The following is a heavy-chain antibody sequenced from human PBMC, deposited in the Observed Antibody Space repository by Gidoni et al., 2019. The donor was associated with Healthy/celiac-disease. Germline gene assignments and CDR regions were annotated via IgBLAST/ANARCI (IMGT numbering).Heavy chain of an antibody. Sequence: QVTLRESGPALLKPTQTLTLTCTFSGFSLSTSGMCVSWIRQPPEKALEWLARIDWDDDKYYSTSLKTRLNIYKDTSKNQVVLTMTNMDPVDTATYYCARDIWNYYDYGMDVWGQGTTVTVSS. V-gene: IGHV2-70*15. CDR2: IDWDDDK. J-gene: IGHJ6*02. CDR3: ARDIWNYYDYGMDV. D-gene: IGHD1-20*01. CDR1: GFSLSTSGMC.